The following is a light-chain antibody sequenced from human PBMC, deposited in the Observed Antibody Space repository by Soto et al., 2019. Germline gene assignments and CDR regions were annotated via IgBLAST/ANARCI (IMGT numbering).Light chain of an antibody. CDR3: QQYNNWPHT. CDR2: GAS. J-gene: IGKJ1*01. Sequence: EIVMTQSPATLSMSPGERATLSCRASQSVSSDLAWYQQKPGQAPRLLIYGASNRASGFPARFSGSVSGTDFSLTISSLQSEDLAVYYCQQYNNWPHTFGQGTRVEIK. CDR1: QSVSSD. V-gene: IGKV3-15*01.